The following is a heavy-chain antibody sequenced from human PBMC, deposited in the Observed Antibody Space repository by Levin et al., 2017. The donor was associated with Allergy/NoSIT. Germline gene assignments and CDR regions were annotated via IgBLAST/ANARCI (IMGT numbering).Heavy chain of an antibody. CDR2: IDDSGNT. J-gene: IGHJ6*02. CDR1: GGSISPLY. D-gene: IGHD3-10*01. Sequence: SQTLSLTCTVSGGSISPLYWSWIRQPPGRRLEWIGYIDDSGNTNYAPSLKSRISMSVDTSRNQLSLKVHSVTAADTAVYYCARDFGELSPYYGLDVWGQGTTVTVSS. CDR3: ARDFGELSPYYGLDV. V-gene: IGHV4-59*11.